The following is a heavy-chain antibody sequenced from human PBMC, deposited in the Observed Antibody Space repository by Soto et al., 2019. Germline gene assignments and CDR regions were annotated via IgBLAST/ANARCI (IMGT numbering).Heavy chain of an antibody. CDR3: ARGAGAVAGTNRYFDY. J-gene: IGHJ4*02. V-gene: IGHV4-34*01. D-gene: IGHD6-19*01. CDR2: INHSGST. CDR1: GGSFSGYY. Sequence: QVQLQQWGAGLLKPSETLSLTCAVYGGSFSGYYWSWIRQPPGKGLEWIGEINHSGSTNYNPSLKSRVTIAVDTSKNQFSLKLSSVTAADTAVYYCARGAGAVAGTNRYFDYWGQGTLVTVSS.